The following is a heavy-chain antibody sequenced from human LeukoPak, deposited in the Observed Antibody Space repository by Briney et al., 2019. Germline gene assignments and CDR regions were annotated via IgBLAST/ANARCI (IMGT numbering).Heavy chain of an antibody. CDR3: ARVRPGGHDAFDI. D-gene: IGHD1-14*01. Sequence: SETLSLTCAVYGGSFSGYYWSWIRQPPGKGLEWIGEINHSGSTNYNPSLKSRVTISVDTSKNQFSLKLSSVTAADTAVYYCARVRPGGHDAFDIWGQGTMVTVSS. J-gene: IGHJ3*02. CDR2: INHSGST. CDR1: GGSFSGYY. V-gene: IGHV4-34*01.